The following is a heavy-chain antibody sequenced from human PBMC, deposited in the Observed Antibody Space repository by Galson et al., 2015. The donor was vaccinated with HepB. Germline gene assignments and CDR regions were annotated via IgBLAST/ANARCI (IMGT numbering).Heavy chain of an antibody. J-gene: IGHJ4*02. CDR2: VDPEEGET. CDR3: ASRGTGFSGFAY. V-gene: IGHV1-69-2*01. D-gene: IGHD3-10*01. CDR1: GYIFKNYY. Sequence: VKVSCKVSGYIFKNYYMHWVQQVPGKGLEWMGLVDPEEGETKYAEKFQGRVTISADMSVDTAYMALRSLRSDDTATYYCASRGTGFSGFAYWGQGTLVAVSS.